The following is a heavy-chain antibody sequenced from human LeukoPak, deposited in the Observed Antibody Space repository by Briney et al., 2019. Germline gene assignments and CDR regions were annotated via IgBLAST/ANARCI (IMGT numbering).Heavy chain of an antibody. J-gene: IGHJ3*02. CDR1: GFTFSSYS. D-gene: IGHD2-2*01. CDR3: ERGKQYPEAFDI. Sequence: PGGSLRLSCAASGFTFSSYSMNWVRQAPGKGLDGVSYISISSSTIYYADSVKGRFTISRDNAKNSLYLQMNILRAEHTAVYYCERGKQYPEAFDIWGQGTMVPVSS. V-gene: IGHV3-48*01. CDR2: ISISSSTI.